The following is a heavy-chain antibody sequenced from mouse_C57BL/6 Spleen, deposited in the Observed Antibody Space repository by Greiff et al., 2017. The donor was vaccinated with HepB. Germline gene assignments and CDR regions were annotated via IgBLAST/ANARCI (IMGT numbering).Heavy chain of an antibody. CDR2: IHPSDSDT. V-gene: IGHV1-74*01. CDR3: AISAYDYDRGYFDV. CDR1: GYTFTSYW. J-gene: IGHJ1*03. D-gene: IGHD2-4*01. Sequence: QVQLKQPGAELVKPGASVKVSCKASGYTFTSYWMHWVKQRPGQGLEWIGRIHPSDSDTNYNQKFKGKATLTVDKSSSTAYMQLSSLTSEDSAVYYWAISAYDYDRGYFDVWGTGTTVTVSS.